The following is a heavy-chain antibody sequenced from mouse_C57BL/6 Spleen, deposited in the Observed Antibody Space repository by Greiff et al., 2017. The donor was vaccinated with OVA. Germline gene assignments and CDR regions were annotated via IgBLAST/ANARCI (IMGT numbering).Heavy chain of an antibody. D-gene: IGHD2-10*01. Sequence: VQLQQSGAELMKPGASVKLSCKATGYTFTSYWIEWVKQRPGHGLEWIGEILPGGGCTNYNEKFKGKATFTADTSSNTAYMQLSSLTTEDSAIYYSASRRPYSPYAYWGQGTLGTVSA. CDR1: GYTFTSYW. CDR2: ILPGGGCT. J-gene: IGHJ3*01. V-gene: IGHV1-9*01. CDR3: ASRRPYSPYAY.